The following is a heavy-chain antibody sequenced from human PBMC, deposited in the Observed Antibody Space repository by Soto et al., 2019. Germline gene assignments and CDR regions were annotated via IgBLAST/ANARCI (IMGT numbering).Heavy chain of an antibody. CDR1: GGTFSSHG. CDR2: IIPILVTP. D-gene: IGHD3-22*01. Sequence: QVQLVQSGAEVKKPGSSVKVSCKASGGTFSSHGISWVRQAPGQGLEWMGGIIPILVTPNYAQKFQGRVTLTADEFTSTAYMELSSLRPEDTAVYHCARETRPYYFDSSGYPDAFDIWGQWTMVTVSS. V-gene: IGHV1-69*01. J-gene: IGHJ3*02. CDR3: ARETRPYYFDSSGYPDAFDI.